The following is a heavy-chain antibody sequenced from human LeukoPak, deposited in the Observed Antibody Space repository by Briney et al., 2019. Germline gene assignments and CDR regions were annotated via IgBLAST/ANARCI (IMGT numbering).Heavy chain of an antibody. CDR3: ARGSVTGTWDFDY. Sequence: GASVKVSCKASGFTLPNYGIAWVRQAPGQGLEWMGWISAYNANTNSARNIQGRFTMTTDTSTSTAYMELKNLTSDDTAVYYCARGSVTGTWDFDYWGQGTLVTVSS. D-gene: IGHD6-19*01. CDR1: GFTLPNYG. V-gene: IGHV1-18*01. CDR2: ISAYNANT. J-gene: IGHJ4*02.